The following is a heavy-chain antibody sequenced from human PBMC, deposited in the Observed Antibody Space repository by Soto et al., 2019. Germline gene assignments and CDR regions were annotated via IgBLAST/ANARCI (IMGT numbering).Heavy chain of an antibody. D-gene: IGHD2-8*01. V-gene: IGHV3-23*01. CDR3: ARDLVRYCTNGVCYDAFDI. J-gene: IGHJ3*02. CDR1: GFTFSDYA. Sequence: GGSLRLSCAASGFTFSDYAMSWVRQAPGKGLEWVSASSGSGDGITFYADSVEGRFTISRDSSKNTLYLQMSSLRAEDTAVYYCARDLVRYCTNGVCYDAFDIWGQGTMVTVSS. CDR2: SSGSGDGIT.